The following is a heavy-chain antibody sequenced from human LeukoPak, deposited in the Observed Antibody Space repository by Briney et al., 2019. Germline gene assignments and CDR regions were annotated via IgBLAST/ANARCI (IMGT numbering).Heavy chain of an antibody. CDR3: ARGDDSGFY. Sequence: PGGSLRLSCAASGFIFSDYFMSWLRQAPGKGLEWVSYISDSGSTINYADSVKGRFTISRDNAKNSLYLQMNSLRVDDTAVYYCARGDDSGFYWGQGTLVTVSS. CDR2: ISDSGSTI. J-gene: IGHJ4*02. V-gene: IGHV3-11*01. D-gene: IGHD3-10*01. CDR1: GFIFSDYF.